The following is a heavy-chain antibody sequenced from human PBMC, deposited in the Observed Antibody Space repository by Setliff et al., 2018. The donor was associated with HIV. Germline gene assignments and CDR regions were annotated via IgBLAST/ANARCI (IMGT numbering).Heavy chain of an antibody. CDR3: ARGPPRTSAYSRYYYYYMDV. D-gene: IGHD2-21*01. CDR2: IYYSGST. CDR1: GGSISSYY. Sequence: SETLSLTCTVSGGSISSYYWSWIRQPPGKGLEWIGYIYYSGSTNYNPSLKSRVIISIDTSKKQFSLKLTSVTAADTALYYCARGPPRTSAYSRYYYYYMDVWGKGTTVTVSS. V-gene: IGHV4-59*12. J-gene: IGHJ6*03.